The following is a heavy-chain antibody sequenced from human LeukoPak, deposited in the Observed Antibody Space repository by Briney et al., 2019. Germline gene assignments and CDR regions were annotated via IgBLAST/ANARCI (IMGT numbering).Heavy chain of an antibody. J-gene: IGHJ4*02. CDR2: ISSSSSYI. CDR1: GFTFSSYS. Sequence: GGSLRLSCAASGFTFSSYSMNWVRQAPGKGLEWVSSISSSSSYIYYADSVKGRFTISRDNAKNSLYLQMNSLRAEDTAVYYCARVYYDSSGYYSAIDYWGQGTLVTVSS. D-gene: IGHD3-22*01. CDR3: ARVYYDSSGYYSAIDY. V-gene: IGHV3-21*01.